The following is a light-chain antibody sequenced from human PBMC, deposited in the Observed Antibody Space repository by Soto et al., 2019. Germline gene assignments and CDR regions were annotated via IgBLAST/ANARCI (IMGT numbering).Light chain of an antibody. J-gene: IGLJ3*02. Sequence: QSVLTQPASVSGSPGQSITISCTGTSSDVGNGNFVSWYQQHPGKAPKLMISDVTHRPSGISDRFSGSKSGNTASLRISGLQAEDEADHYCSSYVPTTSVVLFGGGTKVTVL. CDR2: DVT. CDR1: SSDVGNGNF. V-gene: IGLV2-14*03. CDR3: SSYVPTTSVVL.